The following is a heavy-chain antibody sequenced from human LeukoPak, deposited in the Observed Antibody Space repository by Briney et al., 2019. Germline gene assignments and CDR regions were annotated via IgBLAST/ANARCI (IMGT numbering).Heavy chain of an antibody. CDR2: IIPVFRTA. J-gene: IGHJ4*02. Sequence: SVKVSCKVSGYTLTELSMHWVRQAPGQGLEWLGGIIPVFRTANYAQKFQGRVTITADKSTTTAYMELRSLRSEDTAIYYCARGEAAAVTSFDSWGQGTQVTVSS. CDR3: ARGEAAAVTSFDS. V-gene: IGHV1-69*06. D-gene: IGHD6-13*01. CDR1: GYTLTELS.